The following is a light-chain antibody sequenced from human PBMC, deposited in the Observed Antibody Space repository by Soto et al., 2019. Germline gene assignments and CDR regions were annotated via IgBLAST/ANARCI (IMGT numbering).Light chain of an antibody. CDR2: GAS. CDR3: QQYHRSPRT. Sequence: EIVLTQSPGTLSLSPGERATLSCRASQSVSSSYLAWYQQKPGQAPRLLIYGASSSATGIPDRFSGSGSGTDFTLTISRLEPEDFAVYYCQQYHRSPRTFGQGTRLEIK. V-gene: IGKV3-20*01. J-gene: IGKJ5*01. CDR1: QSVSSSY.